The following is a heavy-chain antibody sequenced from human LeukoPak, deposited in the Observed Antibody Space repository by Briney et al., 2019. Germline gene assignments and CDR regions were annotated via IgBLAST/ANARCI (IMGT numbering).Heavy chain of an antibody. CDR2: IYHSGST. V-gene: IGHV4-38-2*02. Sequence: SETLSLTCTVSGYSISTGYYWGWIRQPPGKGLEWIGSIYHSGSTYYNPSLKSRITISVDASKNQFSLKLTSVTAADTAVYYCARVLDYYGSGIYSFDYWGQGTLVTVSS. J-gene: IGHJ4*02. D-gene: IGHD3-10*01. CDR3: ARVLDYYGSGIYSFDY. CDR1: GYSISTGYY.